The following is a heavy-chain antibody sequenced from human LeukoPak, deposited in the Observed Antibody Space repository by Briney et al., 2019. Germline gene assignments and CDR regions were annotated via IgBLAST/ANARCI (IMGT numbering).Heavy chain of an antibody. Sequence: ASVKVSCKASGYTFTGYYMHWVRQAPGQGLEWMGWINPNSGGTNYAQKFQGRVTMTRDTSISTAYMELSRLRSDDTAVYYCARASLTKDIVVVPAARGNWFDPWGQGTLVTVSS. V-gene: IGHV1-2*02. CDR3: ARASLTKDIVVVPAARGNWFDP. J-gene: IGHJ5*02. D-gene: IGHD2-2*01. CDR2: INPNSGGT. CDR1: GYTFTGYY.